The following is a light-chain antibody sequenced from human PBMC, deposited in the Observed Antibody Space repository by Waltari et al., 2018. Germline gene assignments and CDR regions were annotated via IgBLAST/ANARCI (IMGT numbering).Light chain of an antibody. CDR1: QRVSSN. Sequence: EIVMTQSPATLSVSPGERATLSCRASQRVSSNLAWYQQKPGQAPRLLIYGASTRATGIPARFSGSGSGTEFTLTISSMQSEDFAVYDCQQYNNWPPYTFGQGTKLEIK. J-gene: IGKJ2*01. V-gene: IGKV3-15*01. CDR2: GAS. CDR3: QQYNNWPPYT.